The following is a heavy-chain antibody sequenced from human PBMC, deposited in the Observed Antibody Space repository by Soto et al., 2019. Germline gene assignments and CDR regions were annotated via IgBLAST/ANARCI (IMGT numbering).Heavy chain of an antibody. D-gene: IGHD4-17*01. V-gene: IGHV3-30*18. J-gene: IGHJ6*02. CDR2: ISYDGSNK. Sequence: QVQLVESGGGVVQPGRSLRLSCAASGFTFNSYGMHWVRQAPGKGLEWVAAISYDGSNKYYVDSVKGRFTISRDNSKNTLYMHMNSLRAEDTAVYYCAKDQGPTVTVDYYYYYGMDVWGQGTTVTVSS. CDR3: AKDQGPTVTVDYYYYYGMDV. CDR1: GFTFNSYG.